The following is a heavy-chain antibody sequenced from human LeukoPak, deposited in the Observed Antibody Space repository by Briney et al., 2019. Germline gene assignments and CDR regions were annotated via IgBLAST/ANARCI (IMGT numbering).Heavy chain of an antibody. V-gene: IGHV4-59*01. D-gene: IGHD1-14*01. Sequence: KPSETLSLTGTVSGGSISSYYWSWIRQPPGKGLEWIGYIYYSGSTNYNPSLKSRVTISVDTSKNQFSLKLSSVTAADTAVYYCARDGENQYYFDYWGQGTLVTVSS. J-gene: IGHJ4*02. CDR3: ARDGENQYYFDY. CDR2: IYYSGST. CDR1: GGSISSYY.